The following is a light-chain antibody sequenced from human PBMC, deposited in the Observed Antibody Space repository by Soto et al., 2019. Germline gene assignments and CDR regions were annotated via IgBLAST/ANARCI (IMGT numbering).Light chain of an antibody. CDR3: QQRSNWPPLT. Sequence: EIVLTQSPATLSLSPGERATFSCRASQSVSSDLVWYQQKPGQAPRLLIYDASNRATGIPARFSGSGSGTDFTLTISSLEPEDVAVYYCQQRSNWPPLTCGGGTKVEIK. CDR1: QSVSSD. J-gene: IGKJ4*01. V-gene: IGKV3-11*01. CDR2: DAS.